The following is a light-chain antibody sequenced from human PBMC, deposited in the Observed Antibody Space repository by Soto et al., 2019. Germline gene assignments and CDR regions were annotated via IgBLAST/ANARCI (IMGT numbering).Light chain of an antibody. CDR1: QAVNTR. V-gene: IGKV3D-11*01. Sequence: EIVLTQSPATLSSFPGDRVTLSCRASQAVNTRLAWYQHKPGQAPRLLIYLTSNRAAGIPARFSGSGSETDFTLTISDVEPEDFAVYYCQQYNDWPTYTFGQGTKVDIK. CDR2: LTS. J-gene: IGKJ2*01. CDR3: QQYNDWPTYT.